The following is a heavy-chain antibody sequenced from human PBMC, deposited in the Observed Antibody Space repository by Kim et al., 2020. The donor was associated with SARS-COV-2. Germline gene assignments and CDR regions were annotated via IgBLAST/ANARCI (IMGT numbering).Heavy chain of an antibody. D-gene: IGHD6-25*01. J-gene: IGHJ6*02. Sequence: ASVKVSCKASGYTFTGYYMHWVRQAPGQGLEWMGWINPNSGGTNYAQKFQGRVTMTRDTSISTAYMELSRLRSDDTAVYYCARDLRGSARPFLKTPSYYYGMDVWGQGTTVTVSS. CDR3: ARDLRGSARPFLKTPSYYYGMDV. CDR2: INPNSGGT. V-gene: IGHV1-2*02. CDR1: GYTFTGYY.